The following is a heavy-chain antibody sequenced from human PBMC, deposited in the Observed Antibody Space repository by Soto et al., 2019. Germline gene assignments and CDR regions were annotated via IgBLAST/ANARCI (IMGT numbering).Heavy chain of an antibody. J-gene: IGHJ6*02. D-gene: IGHD2-2*01. CDR3: ARAGSALSTRYYYYGMDV. CDR1: GGTFSSYA. V-gene: IGHV1-69*13. Sequence: EASVKVSCKASGGTFSSYAISWVRQAPGQGLEWMGGIIPIFGTANYAQKFQGRVTITADESTSTAYMELSSLRSEDTAVYYCARAGSALSTRYYYYGMDVWGQGTTVTVS. CDR2: IIPIFGTA.